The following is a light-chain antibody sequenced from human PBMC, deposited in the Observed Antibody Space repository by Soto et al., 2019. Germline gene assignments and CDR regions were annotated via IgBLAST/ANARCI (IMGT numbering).Light chain of an antibody. CDR2: DAS. CDR3: QQYDNPPPFT. V-gene: IGKV1-33*01. Sequence: DIQMTQSPSSLSASVGDRVTITCQASQDISNYLNWYQQKPGKAPKLLIYDASNLETGVPSRFSGSGSGTDFTFTISSLQPEDIETYYCQQYDNPPPFTFGPGTKVDIK. CDR1: QDISNY. J-gene: IGKJ3*01.